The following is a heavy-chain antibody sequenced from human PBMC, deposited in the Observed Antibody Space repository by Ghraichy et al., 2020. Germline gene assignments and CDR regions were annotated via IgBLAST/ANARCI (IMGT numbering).Heavy chain of an antibody. D-gene: IGHD5-12*01. Sequence: GSLRLSCAASAFTFRNSWMHWVRQAPGKGLEWVAIINQDGSNKLYVDSVKGRFTISRDNAKNSVYLQMDSLRVEDTAVYYCARGSGYIIDNWGQGTLVTVSS. J-gene: IGHJ4*02. CDR2: INQDGSNK. CDR1: AFTFRNSW. V-gene: IGHV3-7*01. CDR3: ARGSGYIIDN.